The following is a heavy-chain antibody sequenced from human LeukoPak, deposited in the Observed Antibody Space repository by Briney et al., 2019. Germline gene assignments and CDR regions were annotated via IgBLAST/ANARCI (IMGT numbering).Heavy chain of an antibody. J-gene: IGHJ4*02. CDR2: MSPNSGNT. CDR3: ARAYDFWSGGGY. D-gene: IGHD3-3*01. Sequence: ASVKVSCKASGYTFTSYDINWVRQATGQGLEWMGWMSPNSGNTGYAQKFQGRVTITRNTSISTAYMELSSLRSEDTAVYYCARAYDFWSGGGYWGQGTLVTVSS. V-gene: IGHV1-8*01. CDR1: GYTFTSYD.